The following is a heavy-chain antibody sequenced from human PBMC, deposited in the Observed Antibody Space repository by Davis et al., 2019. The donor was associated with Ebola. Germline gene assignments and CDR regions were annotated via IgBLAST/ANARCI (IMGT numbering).Heavy chain of an antibody. CDR1: GYTFTSYG. V-gene: IGHV1-18*01. D-gene: IGHD2-21*02. J-gene: IGHJ5*02. CDR3: ARVVNVVVTALIGYNWFDP. Sequence: ASVKVSCKASGYTFTSYGISWVRQAPGQGLEWMGWISAYNGNTNYAQKLQGRVTMTTDTSTSTAYMELRSLRSDDTAVYYCARVVNVVVTALIGYNWFDPWGQGTLVTVSS. CDR2: ISAYNGNT.